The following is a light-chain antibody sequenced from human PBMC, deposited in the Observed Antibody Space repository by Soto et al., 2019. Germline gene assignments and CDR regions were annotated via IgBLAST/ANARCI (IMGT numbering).Light chain of an antibody. J-gene: IGLJ1*01. CDR1: SSNIGNNY. CDR2: DYN. CDR3: GTWDSSLTAYV. Sequence: QSVLTQPPSVSAAPGQKVTISCSGSSSNIGNNYVSWYQQLPGTAPKLLIYDYNERPSGIPDRFSGSKSGTSATLGITGLQTGDEADYYCGTWDSSLTAYVFGTGTKAPS. V-gene: IGLV1-51*01.